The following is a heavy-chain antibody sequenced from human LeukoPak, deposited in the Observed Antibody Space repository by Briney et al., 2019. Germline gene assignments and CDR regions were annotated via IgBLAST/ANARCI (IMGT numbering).Heavy chain of an antibody. Sequence: GGSLRLSCAASGFTFSSYAMSWVRQAPGKGLAWVSRINTDGSSTSNADSVKGRFTVSRDNAKNTLYLQLSSLRAEDTAVYYCARGGRFGELSSSLWGQGTLVTVSS. V-gene: IGHV3-74*01. J-gene: IGHJ4*02. D-gene: IGHD3-10*01. CDR2: INTDGSST. CDR3: ARGGRFGELSSSL. CDR1: GFTFSSYA.